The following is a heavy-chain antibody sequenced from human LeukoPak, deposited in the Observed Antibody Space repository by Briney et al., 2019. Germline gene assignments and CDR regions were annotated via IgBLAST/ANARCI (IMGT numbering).Heavy chain of an antibody. J-gene: IGHJ4*02. CDR3: ARDRRDYFDY. CDR1: GYTFTSYD. Sequence: VASVKVSCKASGYTFTSYDINWVRQATGQGLEWMGWINPNSGGTNYAQKFQGRVTMTRDTSISTAYMELSRLRSDDTAVYYCARDRRDYFDYWGQGTLVTVSS. CDR2: INPNSGGT. V-gene: IGHV1-2*02.